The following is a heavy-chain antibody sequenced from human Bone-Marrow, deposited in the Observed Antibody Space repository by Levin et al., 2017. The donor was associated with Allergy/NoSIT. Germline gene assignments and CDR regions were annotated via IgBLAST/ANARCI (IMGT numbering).Heavy chain of an antibody. CDR2: TRNKANSYTT. CDR1: GFTFSDHY. Sequence: GGSLRLSCAASGFTFSDHYMDWVRQAPGKGLEWVGRTRNKANSYTTEYAASVKGRFTISRDDSKNSLYLQMNSLKTEDTAVYYCARGSGNWNDRGLGYWGQGTLVTVSS. CDR3: ARGSGNWNDRGLGY. D-gene: IGHD1-1*01. V-gene: IGHV3-72*01. J-gene: IGHJ4*02.